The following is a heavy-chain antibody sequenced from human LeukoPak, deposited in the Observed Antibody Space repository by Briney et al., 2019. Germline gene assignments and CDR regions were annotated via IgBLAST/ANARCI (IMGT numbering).Heavy chain of an antibody. D-gene: IGHD3-16*02. Sequence: PGGSLRLSCAASGFTFSSYSMNWVRQAPGKGLEWVSYISSSSSTIYYADSVKGRFTISRDNAKNSLYLQMNSLRDEDTAVYYCARGDVWGSYRYFDYWGQGTLVTVSS. CDR2: ISSSSSTI. CDR1: GFTFSSYS. J-gene: IGHJ4*02. V-gene: IGHV3-48*02. CDR3: ARGDVWGSYRYFDY.